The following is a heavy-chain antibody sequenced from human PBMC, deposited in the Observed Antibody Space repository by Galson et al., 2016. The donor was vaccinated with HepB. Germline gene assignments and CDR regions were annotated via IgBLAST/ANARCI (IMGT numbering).Heavy chain of an antibody. CDR2: INPVDSET. CDR3: ARHPGGGESSSSGWFAP. J-gene: IGHJ5*02. CDR1: GYRFTSYW. D-gene: IGHD6-6*01. V-gene: IGHV5-51*01. Sequence: QSGAEVKKPGESLKIYCKGSGYRFTSYWIAWVRQMPGKGLEWMGFINPVDSETRYSPSFQGQVTISVDKSISTAYLQWSSLKSSDTANHYCARHPGGGESSSSGWFAPWGQGTLVTVSS.